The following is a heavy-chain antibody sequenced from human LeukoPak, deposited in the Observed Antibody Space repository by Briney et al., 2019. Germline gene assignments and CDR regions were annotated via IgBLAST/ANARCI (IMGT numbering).Heavy chain of an antibody. V-gene: IGHV4-59*01. CDR2: IYYSGST. J-gene: IGHJ6*02. Sequence: SETLSLTCTVSGGSISSYYWSWIRQPPGKGLEWIGYIYYSGSTNYNPSLKSRVTISVDTSKNQFSLKLSSVTAADTAVYYCAREGLYGDLDYYYYGMDVWGQGTTVTVSS. D-gene: IGHD4-17*01. CDR1: GGSISSYY. CDR3: AREGLYGDLDYYYYGMDV.